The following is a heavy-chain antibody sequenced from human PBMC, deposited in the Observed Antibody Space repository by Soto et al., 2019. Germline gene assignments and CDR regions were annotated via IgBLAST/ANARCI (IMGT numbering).Heavy chain of an antibody. D-gene: IGHD2-2*01. CDR2: IYYSGST. CDR3: STVPAARVDY. J-gene: IGHJ4*02. CDR1: GGSISSSSYY. V-gene: IGHV4-39*01. Sequence: SGTLSLTCTVSGGSISSSSYYWGWIRQPPGKGLEWIGSIYYSGSTYYNPSLKSRVTISVDTSKNQFSLKLSSVTAADTAVYYCSTVPAARVDYWGQGTLVTVSS.